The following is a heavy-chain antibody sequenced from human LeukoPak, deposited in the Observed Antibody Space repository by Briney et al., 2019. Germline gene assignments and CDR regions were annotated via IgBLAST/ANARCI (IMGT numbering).Heavy chain of an antibody. CDR3: AREVGVVDTAMAEWDWFDP. Sequence: GGSLRLSCAASGFTFSSYAMSWVRQAPGKGLEWVSAISGSGGSTYYADSVKGRFTISRDNAKNSLYLQMNSLRAEDTAVYYCAREVGVVDTAMAEWDWFDPWGQGTLVTVSS. CDR2: ISGSGGST. J-gene: IGHJ5*02. D-gene: IGHD5-18*01. V-gene: IGHV3-23*01. CDR1: GFTFSSYA.